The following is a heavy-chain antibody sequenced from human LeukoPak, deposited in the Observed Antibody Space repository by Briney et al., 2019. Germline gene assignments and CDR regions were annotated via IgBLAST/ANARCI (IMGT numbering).Heavy chain of an antibody. V-gene: IGHV3-7*01. CDR2: VQQEGSEK. D-gene: IGHD6-13*01. J-gene: IGHJ4*02. CDR1: GFPFNSYW. CDR3: ATTLNIATAGYF. Sequence: GSLRLSCAAPGFPFNSYWMSWVRPAPGKGLEWVANVQQEGSEKYYVDSVKGRFTISRDNAKNSVYLQMNSLRAEDTATYYCATTLNIATAGYFWGQGTLVTVSS.